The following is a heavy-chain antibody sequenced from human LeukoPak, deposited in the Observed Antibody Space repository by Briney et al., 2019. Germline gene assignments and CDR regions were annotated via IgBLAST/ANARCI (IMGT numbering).Heavy chain of an antibody. J-gene: IGHJ4*02. CDR3: AKVLVPAAMISAVAY. V-gene: IGHV3-23*01. CDR2: ISGSGGST. D-gene: IGHD2-2*01. Sequence: GGSLRLSCAASGFTFSSYAMSWVRQAPGKGLEWFSPISGSGGSTYYADSVKGRFTISRDNSKNTLYLQMNSLRAEDTAVYYCAKVLVPAAMISAVAYWGQGTLVTVSS. CDR1: GFTFSSYA.